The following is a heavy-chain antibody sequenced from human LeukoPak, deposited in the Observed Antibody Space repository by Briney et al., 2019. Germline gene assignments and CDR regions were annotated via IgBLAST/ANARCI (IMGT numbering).Heavy chain of an antibody. CDR3: ARDVFTTYDTGGGYFDY. J-gene: IGHJ4*02. V-gene: IGHV3-33*01. CDR2: IWYDGSNK. CDR1: GFTFSSYG. Sequence: PGRSLRLSCVVSGFTFSSYGMHWVRQAPGKGLEWVALIWYDGSNKYYADSVKGRFTISRDNSKNTLYLQMNSLRADDTAVYYCARDVFTTYDTGGGYFDYRGQGTLVTVSS. D-gene: IGHD3-22*01.